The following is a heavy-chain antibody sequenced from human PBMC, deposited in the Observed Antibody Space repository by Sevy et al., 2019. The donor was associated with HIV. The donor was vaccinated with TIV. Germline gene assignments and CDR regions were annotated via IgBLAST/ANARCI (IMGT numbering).Heavy chain of an antibody. Sequence: GGALRLSCAASGFTFSSYSMNWVRQAPGKGLEWVSSISSSSSYIYYADSVKGRFTNSRDNAKNSLYLQMNSLRAEDTAVYYCARGGLGGFDYWGQGTLVTVSS. V-gene: IGHV3-21*01. J-gene: IGHJ4*02. D-gene: IGHD3-16*01. CDR1: GFTFSSYS. CDR3: ARGGLGGFDY. CDR2: ISSSSSYI.